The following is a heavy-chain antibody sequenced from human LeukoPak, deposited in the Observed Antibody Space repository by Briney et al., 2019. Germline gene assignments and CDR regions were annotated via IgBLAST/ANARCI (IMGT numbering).Heavy chain of an antibody. J-gene: IGHJ4*02. V-gene: IGHV1-69*05. CDR1: GGSFSIYA. D-gene: IGHD1-26*01. CDR2: IIPICGTA. CDR3: ARGPLLPLDY. Sequence: GAAVKVSCKGAGGSFSIYAISWVRQAPGQGLEWMGGIIPICGTANYAQKFQGRLTITTDQSTSTAYLQLSSLRSEDPAVYYCARGPLLPLDYWGQGTLVTVSS.